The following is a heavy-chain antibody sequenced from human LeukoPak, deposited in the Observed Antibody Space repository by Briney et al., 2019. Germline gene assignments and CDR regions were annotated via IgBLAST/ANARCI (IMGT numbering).Heavy chain of an antibody. CDR3: ARDRFYSTGSVDY. Sequence: PGGSLRLSCAASGFTFSDYYMSWIRQAPGKGLEWVSYISSSGSTVYYADSVKGRFTISRDNAKNSLYLQMNSLRAEDTAVYYCARDRFYSTGSVDYWGQGTLVTVSS. CDR2: ISSSGSTV. D-gene: IGHD1-1*01. V-gene: IGHV3-11*01. CDR1: GFTFSDYY. J-gene: IGHJ4*02.